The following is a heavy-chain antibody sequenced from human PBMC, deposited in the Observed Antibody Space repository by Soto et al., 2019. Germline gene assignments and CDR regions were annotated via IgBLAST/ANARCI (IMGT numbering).Heavy chain of an antibody. CDR3: ARVGSHSWYPLVY. D-gene: IGHD6-13*01. CDR1: GFTFSSHS. J-gene: IGHJ4*02. V-gene: IGHV3-30*04. CDR2: IAYDSSSK. Sequence: QVHLVESGGGVVQPGGSLGLSCVASGFTFSSHSMHWVRQTPGKGLEWVASIAYDSSSKYYADSVEGRFTISRDNSKNTLHLQMNSLGAEDTAMYYCARVGSHSWYPLVYWGQGTLVTVSS.